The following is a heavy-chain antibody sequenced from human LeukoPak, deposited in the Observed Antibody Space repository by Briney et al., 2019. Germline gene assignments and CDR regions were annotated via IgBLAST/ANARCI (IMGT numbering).Heavy chain of an antibody. CDR3: ARDVGCSSTSCYVDAFDI. Sequence: ASVTVSYKASGYTFTSYYMHWVRQAPGQGLEWMGIINPSGGSTSYAQKFQGRVTMTRDTSTSTVYMELSSLRSEDTAVYYCARDVGCSSTSCYVDAFDIWGQGTMVTVSS. CDR1: GYTFTSYY. V-gene: IGHV1-46*01. J-gene: IGHJ3*02. CDR2: INPSGGST. D-gene: IGHD2-2*01.